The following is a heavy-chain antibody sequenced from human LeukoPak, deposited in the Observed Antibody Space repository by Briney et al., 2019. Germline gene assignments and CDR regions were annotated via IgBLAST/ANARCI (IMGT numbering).Heavy chain of an antibody. V-gene: IGHV4-30-4*01. Sequence: SQTLSLTCTVSGGSISSGDYYWSWIRQPPGKGLEWIGYIYYSGSTYYNPSLKSRVTISVDTSKNQFSLKLSSVTAADTAVYYCARVNRWELRVDYWGQGTLVTDSS. CDR3: ARVNRWELRVDY. D-gene: IGHD1-26*01. CDR2: IYYSGST. CDR1: GGSISSGDYY. J-gene: IGHJ4*02.